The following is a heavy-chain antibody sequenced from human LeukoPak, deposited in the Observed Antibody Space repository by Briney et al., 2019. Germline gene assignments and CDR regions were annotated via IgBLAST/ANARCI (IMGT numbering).Heavy chain of an antibody. D-gene: IGHD1-26*01. CDR1: GFTFSSYA. CDR3: ARGRSGSYYDY. CDR2: IYSGGST. Sequence: GSLRLSCAASGFTFSSYAMSWVRQAPGKGLEWVSVIYSGGSTYYADSVKGRFTISRDNSKNTPYLQMNSLRAEDTAVYYCARGRSGSYYDYWGQGTLVTVSS. J-gene: IGHJ4*02. V-gene: IGHV3-53*01.